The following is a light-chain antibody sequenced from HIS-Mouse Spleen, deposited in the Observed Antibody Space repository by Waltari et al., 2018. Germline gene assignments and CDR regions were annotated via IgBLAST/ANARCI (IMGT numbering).Light chain of an antibody. CDR3: QQYGSSPRT. CDR1: QSVSSSY. Sequence: EIVLTQSPGTLSLSPGERATLSCRASQSVSSSYLAWYQQKPGQAPRRLIYGASIRATGIPDRFSGSGSGTDFTLTISRLEPEDFAVYYCQQYGSSPRTFGQGTKLEIK. J-gene: IGKJ2*01. CDR2: GAS. V-gene: IGKV3-20*01.